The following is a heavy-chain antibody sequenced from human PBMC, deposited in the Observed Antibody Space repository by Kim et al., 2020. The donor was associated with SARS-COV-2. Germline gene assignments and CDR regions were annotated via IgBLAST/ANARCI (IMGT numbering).Heavy chain of an antibody. Sequence: GVSLRLSCSASGFTFSSYAMHWVRQAPGKGLEYDSAISSNGGSTYYADSVKGRFTISRDNSKNTLYLQMSSLRAEDTAVYYCSLSRRYGDYGFDYWGQGT. CDR3: SLSRRYGDYGFDY. CDR1: GFTFSSYA. D-gene: IGHD4-17*01. CDR2: ISSNGGST. J-gene: IGHJ4*02. V-gene: IGHV3-64D*09.